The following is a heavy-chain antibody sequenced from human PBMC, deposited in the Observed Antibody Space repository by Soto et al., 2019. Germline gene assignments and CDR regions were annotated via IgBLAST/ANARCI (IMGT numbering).Heavy chain of an antibody. CDR1: GFTFSSYA. D-gene: IGHD3-10*01. CDR3: AKDRSGTMVRGVIDAFDI. CDR2: ISGSGGST. V-gene: IGHV3-23*01. Sequence: GGSLRLSCAASGFTFSSYAMSWVRQAPGKGLEWVSAISGSGGSTYYADSVKGRFTISRDNSKNTLYLQMNSLRAEDTAVYYCAKDRSGTMVRGVIDAFDIWGQGTMVTVSS. J-gene: IGHJ3*02.